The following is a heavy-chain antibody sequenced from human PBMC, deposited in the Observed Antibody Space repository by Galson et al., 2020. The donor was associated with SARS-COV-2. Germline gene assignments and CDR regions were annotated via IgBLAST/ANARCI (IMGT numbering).Heavy chain of an antibody. D-gene: IGHD2-2*03. Sequence: GGSLRLSCAASGFNFNYYSMSWVRQAPGKGLEWVSSIDSSSTYIYYADSVKGRFTISRDNAKNSLYLRMDSLRDEDTALYYCVKKGGRNIPGSCSEMVCSEEYWGQGTLVTVSS. CDR2: IDSSSTYI. J-gene: IGHJ4*02. V-gene: IGHV3-21*01. CDR1: GFNFNYYS. CDR3: VKKGGRNIPGSCSEMVCSEEY.